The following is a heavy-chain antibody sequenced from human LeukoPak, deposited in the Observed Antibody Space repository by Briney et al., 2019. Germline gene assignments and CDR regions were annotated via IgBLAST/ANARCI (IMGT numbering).Heavy chain of an antibody. Sequence: GASVKVSCKASGGTFSSYAISRVRPAPGQGLEWMGRIIPIFGTANYAQTFQGSVTITTDESTSTAYMELSSLRSEDTAVYYCARGYSSGSATDYWGQGTLVTVSS. V-gene: IGHV1-69*05. D-gene: IGHD6-19*01. J-gene: IGHJ4*02. CDR2: IIPIFGTA. CDR1: GGTFSSYA. CDR3: ARGYSSGSATDY.